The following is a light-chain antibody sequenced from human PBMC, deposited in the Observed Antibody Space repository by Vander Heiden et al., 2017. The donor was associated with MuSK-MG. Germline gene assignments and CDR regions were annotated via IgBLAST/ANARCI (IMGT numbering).Light chain of an antibody. CDR2: WAS. V-gene: IGKV4-1*01. CDR1: QTIFYTSHNNNR. CDR3: QQYHNTPRT. J-gene: IGKJ1*01. Sequence: IMLPHSPAPLALSLGARAPINVKRVQTIFYTSHNNNRLAWYQQKPGQPPKLLISWASTRETGVPDQFSGSGAGTDFTLTISSLQAEDVAVYYCQQYHNTPRTFGQGTKVEIK.